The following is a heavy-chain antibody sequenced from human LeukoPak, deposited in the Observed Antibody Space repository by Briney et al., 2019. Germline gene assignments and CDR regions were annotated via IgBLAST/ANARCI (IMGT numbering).Heavy chain of an antibody. Sequence: KPSETLSLTCTVSGGSISSYYWSWIRQPAGKGLEWIGRIYTSGSTNYNPSLKSRVTMSVDTSKSQFSLKLSSVTAADTAVYYCARTVMENFYYYYYGMDVSGQGTTVTVSS. V-gene: IGHV4-4*07. D-gene: IGHD3-16*01. J-gene: IGHJ6*02. CDR1: GGSISSYY. CDR2: IYTSGST. CDR3: ARTVMENFYYYYYGMDV.